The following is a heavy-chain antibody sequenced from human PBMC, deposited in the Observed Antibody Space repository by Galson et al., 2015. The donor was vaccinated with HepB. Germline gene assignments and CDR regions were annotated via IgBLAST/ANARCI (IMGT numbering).Heavy chain of an antibody. Sequence: TLSLTCAVYGGSFSGYYWSWIRQPPGKGLEWIGEINHSGSTNYNPSLKSRVTISVDTSKNQFSLKLSSVTAADTAVYYCASRKPIKYYDFWSGAPGDVWGKGTTVTVSS. CDR3: ASRKPIKYYDFWSGAPGDV. D-gene: IGHD3-3*01. V-gene: IGHV4-34*01. J-gene: IGHJ6*04. CDR1: GGSFSGYY. CDR2: INHSGST.